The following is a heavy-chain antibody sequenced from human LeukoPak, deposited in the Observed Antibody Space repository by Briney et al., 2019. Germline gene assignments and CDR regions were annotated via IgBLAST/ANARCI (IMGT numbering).Heavy chain of an antibody. D-gene: IGHD6-19*01. CDR3: ARGLRSTVAGTIDDY. CDR2: INHSGST. CDR1: GGSFSGYY. V-gene: IGHV4-34*01. Sequence: SETLSLTCAVYGGSFSGYYWSWIRQPPGKGLEWIGEINHSGSTNYNPSLKCRVTISVDTSKNQFSLKLSSVTAADTAVYYCARGLRSTVAGTIDDYWGQGTLVTVSS. J-gene: IGHJ4*02.